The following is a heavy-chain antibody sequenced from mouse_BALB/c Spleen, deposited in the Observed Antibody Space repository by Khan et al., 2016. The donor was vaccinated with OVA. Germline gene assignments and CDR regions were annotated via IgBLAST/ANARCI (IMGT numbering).Heavy chain of an antibody. CDR2: INPSNGGA. V-gene: IGHV1S81*02. Sequence: VQLQQSGAELVKPGASVKISCKASGYTFTSYYMYWVKQRPGQGLEWIGGINPSNGGAHFNEKFKNKSTLTVDKSSSTAYMQLSSLTSEDAAVSYCARSGYGNPFVYWGQGTLVTVSA. D-gene: IGHD2-1*01. CDR3: ARSGYGNPFVY. J-gene: IGHJ3*01. CDR1: GYTFTSYY.